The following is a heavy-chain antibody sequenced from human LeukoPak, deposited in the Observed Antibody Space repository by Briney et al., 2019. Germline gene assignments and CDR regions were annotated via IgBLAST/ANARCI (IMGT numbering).Heavy chain of an antibody. CDR2: INPNSGGT. V-gene: IGHV1-2*02. J-gene: IGHJ6*03. CDR1: GYTFTGYY. Sequence: ASVKVSCRASGYTFTGYYMYWVRQAPGQGLEWMGWINPNSGGTNYAQKFQGRVTMTRDTSISTAYMELRSLRSDDTAVYYCARHYDYVWGSYNSYYMDVWGKGTTVTISS. D-gene: IGHD3-16*01. CDR3: ARHYDYVWGSYNSYYMDV.